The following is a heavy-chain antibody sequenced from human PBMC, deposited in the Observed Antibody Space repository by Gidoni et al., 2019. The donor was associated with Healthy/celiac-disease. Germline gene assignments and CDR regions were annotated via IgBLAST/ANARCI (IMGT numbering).Heavy chain of an antibody. CDR3: AKGPYYYDSSGYWGY. CDR1: GFPFSRYA. D-gene: IGHD3-22*01. Sequence: EVQLLESGGGLVQPGGSLSLSCAASGFPFSRYALSWVRQAPGKGLGWVSAISGSGGSTYYADSVKGRFTISRDNSKNTLYLQMNSLRAEDTAVYYCAKGPYYYDSSGYWGYWGQGTLVTVSS. V-gene: IGHV3-23*01. J-gene: IGHJ4*02. CDR2: ISGSGGST.